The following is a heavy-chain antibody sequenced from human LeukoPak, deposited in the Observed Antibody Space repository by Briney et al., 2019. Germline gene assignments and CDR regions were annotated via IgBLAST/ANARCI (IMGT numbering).Heavy chain of an antibody. CDR1: GFTFSSYD. J-gene: IGHJ3*02. V-gene: IGHV3-13*05. D-gene: IGHD3-10*01. CDR3: AREALVRGVRGAFDI. CDR2: IGTAGDP. Sequence: GGSPRLSCAASGFTFSSYDMHWVRQATGKGLEWVSAIGTAGDPYYPGSVKGRFTISRENAKNSLYLQMNSLRAGDTAVYYCAREALVRGVRGAFDIWGQGTMVTVSS.